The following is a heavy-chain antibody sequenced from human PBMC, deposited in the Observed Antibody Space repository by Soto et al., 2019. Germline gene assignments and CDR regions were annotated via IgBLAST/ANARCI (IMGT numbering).Heavy chain of an antibody. CDR3: ARDPVGVTHFDY. CDR2: IYNSGST. Sequence: SETLSLTCTVSGGSISTFIYYWAWIRQAPGKGLEWIGSIYNSGSTHYNPSLKSRVTMSIDTSRNQFSLKLRSVTAADTAVYYCARDPVGVTHFDYWGQGALVTVSS. J-gene: IGHJ4*02. D-gene: IGHD1-26*01. V-gene: IGHV4-39*07. CDR1: GGSISTFIYY.